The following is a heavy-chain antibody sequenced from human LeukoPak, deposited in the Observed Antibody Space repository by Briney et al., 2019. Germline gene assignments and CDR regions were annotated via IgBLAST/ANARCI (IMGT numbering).Heavy chain of an antibody. V-gene: IGHV4-61*02. Sequence: SQTLSLTCTVSGSSISSGSYYWSWIRQPAGKGLEWIGRIYTSGSTNYNPSLKSRVTISVDTSKNQFSLKLSSVTAADTAVYYCARDDPGYSSTKNGMDVWGQGTTVTVSS. CDR2: IYTSGST. CDR1: GSSISSGSYY. J-gene: IGHJ6*02. CDR3: ARDDPGYSSTKNGMDV. D-gene: IGHD6-13*01.